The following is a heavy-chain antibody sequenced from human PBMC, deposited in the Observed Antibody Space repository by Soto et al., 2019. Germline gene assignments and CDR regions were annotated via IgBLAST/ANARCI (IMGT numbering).Heavy chain of an antibody. Sequence: EVQLLESGGGLVQPGGSLRFSCAASGFTFSNYAMTWVRQAPGKGLEWVSGISGSGDSTYYADSVKGRFTISRDNSKNTLYLQMNSLRAEDTAIYYCAKFSRDSIIAAPALNLGRYYYYMDVWGKGTTVTVSS. V-gene: IGHV3-23*01. D-gene: IGHD6-13*01. CDR2: ISGSGDST. CDR3: AKFSRDSIIAAPALNLGRYYYYMDV. CDR1: GFTFSNYA. J-gene: IGHJ6*03.